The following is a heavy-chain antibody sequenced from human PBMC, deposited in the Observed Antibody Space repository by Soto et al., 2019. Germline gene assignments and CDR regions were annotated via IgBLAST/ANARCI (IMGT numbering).Heavy chain of an antibody. Sequence: QVQLVQSGAEVKKPGSSVKVSCKASGGTFRSYAISWVRQAPGQGLEWMGAIMPMFGSANYAQKFQGTVTITADESTSTAYMELSSLRSDDTAVYYCARWSIAAASYFDYWGQGTLISVSS. CDR1: GGTFRSYA. V-gene: IGHV1-69*01. D-gene: IGHD6-25*01. J-gene: IGHJ4*02. CDR2: IMPMFGSA. CDR3: ARWSIAAASYFDY.